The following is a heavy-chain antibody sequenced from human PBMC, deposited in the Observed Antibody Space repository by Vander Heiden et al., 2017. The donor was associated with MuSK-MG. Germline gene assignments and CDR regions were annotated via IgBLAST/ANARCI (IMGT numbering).Heavy chain of an antibody. CDR1: GGSISSSSYY. V-gene: IGHV4-39*01. D-gene: IGHD3-22*01. Sequence: QLQLQESGPGLVKPSETLSLTCTVSGGSISSSSYYWGWIRQPPGKGLEWIGSIYYSGSTYYNPSLKSRVTISVDTSKNQFSLKLSSVTAADTAVYYCAAFYDSSGYYDRYYYGMDVWGQGTTVTVSS. CDR2: IYYSGST. J-gene: IGHJ6*02. CDR3: AAFYDSSGYYDRYYYGMDV.